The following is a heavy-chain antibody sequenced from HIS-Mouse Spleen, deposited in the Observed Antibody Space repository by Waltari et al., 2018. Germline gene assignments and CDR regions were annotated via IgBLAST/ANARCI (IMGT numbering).Heavy chain of an antibody. CDR1: GGSISRSSYY. Sequence: QLQLQESGPGLVKPSETLSLTCTVSGGSISRSSYYWGWTRQPQGKGLEWIGSIYYSGSTYYNPSLKSRVTISVDTSKNQFSLKLSSVTAADTAVYYCAREIPYSSSWYDWYFDLWGRGTLVTVSS. CDR3: AREIPYSSSWYDWYFDL. D-gene: IGHD6-13*01. CDR2: IYYSGST. J-gene: IGHJ2*01. V-gene: IGHV4-39*07.